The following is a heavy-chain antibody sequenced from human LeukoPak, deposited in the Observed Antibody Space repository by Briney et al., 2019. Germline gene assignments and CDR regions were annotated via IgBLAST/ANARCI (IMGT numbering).Heavy chain of an antibody. D-gene: IGHD6-13*01. CDR2: IKRDGSEK. Sequence: ETLSLTCTVSGGSISSYYWSWIRQPPGKGLEWVANIKRDGSEKYYVDSVKGRFTISRDNAKNSLYLQMNSLRTEDTAVYYCARGRGSWYGVYFDYWGQGTLVTVSS. V-gene: IGHV3-7*01. CDR3: ARGRGSWYGVYFDY. J-gene: IGHJ4*02. CDR1: GGSISSYY.